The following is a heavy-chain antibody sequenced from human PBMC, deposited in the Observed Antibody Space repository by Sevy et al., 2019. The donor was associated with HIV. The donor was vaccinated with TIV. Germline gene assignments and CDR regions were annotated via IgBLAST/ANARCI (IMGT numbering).Heavy chain of an antibody. D-gene: IGHD2-21*01. CDR2: ISFDGSNK. CDR1: GFTFSDYG. CDR3: AKDLFDRAYCYRGTGYYPTDY. Sequence: GGSLRLSCAASGFTFSDYGIHWVRQAPGKGLEWVAIISFDGSNKYYADSVKGRFSISRDNSKNTLFLQMNSLRTEDTAVYYCAKDLFDRAYCYRGTGYYPTDYWGQGTLVTVSS. V-gene: IGHV3-30*18. J-gene: IGHJ4*02.